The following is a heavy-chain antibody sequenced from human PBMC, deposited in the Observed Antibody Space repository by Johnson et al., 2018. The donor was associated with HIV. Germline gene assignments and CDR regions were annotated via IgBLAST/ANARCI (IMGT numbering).Heavy chain of an antibody. CDR1: GFTFRRYG. CDR2: IGGSGVNT. J-gene: IGHJ3*02. CDR3: AKYCAGDCGGFAFDI. Sequence: VQLVESGGGVVRPGGSLRLSCAGSGFTFRRYGMSWVRQAPGKGPEWVSTIGGSGVNTYYADSVKGRFTISRDNSKNTLYLQMNSLRAEDTAVYFCAKYCAGDCGGFAFDIWGQGRTVTVSS. V-gene: IGHV3-23*04. D-gene: IGHD2-21*02.